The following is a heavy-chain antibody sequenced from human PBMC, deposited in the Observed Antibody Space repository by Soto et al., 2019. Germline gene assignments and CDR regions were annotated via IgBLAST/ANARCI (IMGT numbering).Heavy chain of an antibody. J-gene: IGHJ4*02. CDR3: ARVPDY. CDR1: GGSISSGGYS. D-gene: IGHD2-2*01. CDR2: MYHSWST. V-gene: IGHV4-30-2*01. Sequence: QLQLQESGSGLVKPSQTLSLTCAVSGGSISSGGYSWSWIRQPPGKGLEWMGYMYHSWSTYYHPSHXRGXTIPIGRSKNQFSLKLSSVTAADTAVYYSARVPDYWGQRILVTVSS.